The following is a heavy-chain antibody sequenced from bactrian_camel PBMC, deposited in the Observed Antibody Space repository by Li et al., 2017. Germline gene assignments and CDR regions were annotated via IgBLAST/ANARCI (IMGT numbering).Heavy chain of an antibody. J-gene: IGHJ6*01. CDR1: GFIFGDYA. CDR3: VAERICRGGSYEAGLKFGY. Sequence: VQLVESGGGLVQPGGSLRPSCAASGFIFGDYAMSWVRQAPGKGLEWVSAIGSDFATYYADSLKGRFTISRDNAKKTLYLQMKSLKTEGTAVYYRVAERICRGGSYEAGLKFGYWGQGTQVTVS. V-gene: IGHV3S31*01. CDR2: IGSDFAT. D-gene: IGHD2*01.